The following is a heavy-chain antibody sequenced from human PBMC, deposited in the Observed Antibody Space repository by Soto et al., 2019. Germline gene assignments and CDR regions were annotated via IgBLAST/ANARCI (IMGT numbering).Heavy chain of an antibody. CDR3: ARDHGFWIGYYDPSPFYYYCYRQAF. D-gene: IGHD3-3*01. CDR1: GFTFNSFA. Sequence: GGSLRLSCAASGFTFNSFAISWVRQAPGKGLEGVSAISAVGGGAYYADSVKGRLTTSRDNSRSTLYLQMNSLRAEDTAVYYCARDHGFWIGYYDPSPFYYYCYRQAFLGQRSTVTGSS. CDR2: ISAVGGGA. V-gene: IGHV3-23*01. J-gene: IGHJ6*02.